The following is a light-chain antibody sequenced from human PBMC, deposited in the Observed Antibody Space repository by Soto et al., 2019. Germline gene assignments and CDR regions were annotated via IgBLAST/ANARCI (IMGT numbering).Light chain of an antibody. CDR3: CSYAGSSTWV. V-gene: IGLV2-23*02. CDR2: EVS. CDR1: SSDVGTYDI. Sequence: QSVLTQPASVSGSPGQSITISCTGTSSDVGTYDIVSWYQQQPGKAPKLILYEVSKRPSGVSNRFSGSKSGNTASLTISGLQAEDEVDYYCCSYAGSSTWVFGGGTKVTVL. J-gene: IGLJ2*01.